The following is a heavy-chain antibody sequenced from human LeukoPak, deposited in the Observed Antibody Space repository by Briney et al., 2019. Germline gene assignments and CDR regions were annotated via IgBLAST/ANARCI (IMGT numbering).Heavy chain of an antibody. CDR3: ARQGSGWPNYYYYMDG. D-gene: IGHD6-19*01. V-gene: IGHV4-39*01. J-gene: IGHJ6*03. Sequence: SETLSLTCTVSGGSISSCSYYWGWIRQPPGKGLEWIGSIYYSGSTYYNPYLKSRVDIAVDTSKNQFSLKLSSVTAADTAVYYCARQGSGWPNYYYYMDGWGKGTTVTISS. CDR2: IYYSGST. CDR1: GGSISSCSYY.